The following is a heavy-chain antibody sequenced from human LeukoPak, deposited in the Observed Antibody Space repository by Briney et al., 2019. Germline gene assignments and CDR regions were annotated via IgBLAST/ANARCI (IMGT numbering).Heavy chain of an antibody. CDR1: GFTFSSYW. CDR3: AREGVRTVDFAF. J-gene: IGHJ4*02. V-gene: IGHV3-74*01. CDR2: INSDGHST. Sequence: GGSLRLSCAASGFTFSSYWMHWVRQAPGKGLVWVSRINSDGHSTYYADSVKGRFTISGDNAMNTLHLQMNSLRAEDTAVYYCAREGVRTVDFAFWGQGALVTVSS. D-gene: IGHD2-8*02.